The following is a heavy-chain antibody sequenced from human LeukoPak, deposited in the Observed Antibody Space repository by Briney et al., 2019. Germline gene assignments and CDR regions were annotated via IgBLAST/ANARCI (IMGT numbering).Heavy chain of an antibody. CDR1: GYSFTSYW. D-gene: IGHD2-15*01. CDR3: ARLGSVYCSGGSCYKFDP. CDR2: IYPGDSDT. Sequence: GESLKISCKGSGYSFTSYWIGWVRQMPGKGLEWVGIIYPGDSDTRYSPSFQGQVTISADKSISTAYLQWGSLKASDTAMYYCARLGSVYCSGGSCYKFDPWGQGTLVTVSS. V-gene: IGHV5-51*01. J-gene: IGHJ5*02.